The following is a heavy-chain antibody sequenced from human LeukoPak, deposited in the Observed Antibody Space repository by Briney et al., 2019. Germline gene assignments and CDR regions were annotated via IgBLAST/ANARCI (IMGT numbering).Heavy chain of an antibody. CDR3: ARGRYGDYYFDY. J-gene: IGHJ4*02. D-gene: IGHD4-17*01. CDR2: ISSSSSYI. Sequence: PEGSLRLSCAASGFTFSSYSMNWVRQAPGKGLEWVSSISSSSSYIYYADSVKGRFTISGDNAKNSLYLQMNSLRAEDTAVYYCARGRYGDYYFDYWGQGTLVTVSS. CDR1: GFTFSSYS. V-gene: IGHV3-21*01.